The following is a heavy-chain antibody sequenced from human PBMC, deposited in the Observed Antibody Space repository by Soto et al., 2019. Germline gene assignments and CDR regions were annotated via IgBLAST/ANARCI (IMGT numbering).Heavy chain of an antibody. D-gene: IGHD3-22*01. J-gene: IGHJ4*02. CDR3: AREGGSSGYYFDY. CDR1: GGSISSYY. Sequence: PSETLSLTCTVSGGSISSYYWGWIRQPPGKGLEWIGYIYYSGSTNYNPSLKSRVTISVDTSKNQFSLKLSSVTAADTAVYYCAREGGSSGYYFDYWGQGTLVTVSS. CDR2: IYYSGST. V-gene: IGHV4-59*01.